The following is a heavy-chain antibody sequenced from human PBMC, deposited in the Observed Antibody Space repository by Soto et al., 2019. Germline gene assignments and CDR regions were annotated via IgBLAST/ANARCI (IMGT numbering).Heavy chain of an antibody. V-gene: IGHV4-31*03. D-gene: IGHD2-2*01. CDR1: GGSVTIDNSY. CDR2: IYFSGTT. CDR3: ARGSSIEGPVQMTFHY. J-gene: IGHJ4*01. Sequence: SETLSLTCSVSGGSVTIDNSYWTWIRLLPGKGLEWIGYIYFSGTTYYSPSLKSRVSISADTSKNLFFLRLSSVTAADTAVYYCARGSSIEGPVQMTFHYCGQGTKVTV.